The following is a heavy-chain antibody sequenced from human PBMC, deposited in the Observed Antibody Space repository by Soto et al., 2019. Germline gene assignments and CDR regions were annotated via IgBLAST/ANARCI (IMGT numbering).Heavy chain of an antibody. Sequence: ASETLSLTCAVYGGSFTGHYWSWIRQSPGKGLEWIGEVHHSGSTNYNPSLKSRVTMSTDTSKNHFSLKLDSVTSADTAVYYCARGQHFGAITYEGIAVKEPNFDYWGQGTRVTVSS. V-gene: IGHV4-34*01. D-gene: IGHD3-16*02. CDR3: ARGQHFGAITYEGIAVKEPNFDY. CDR1: GGSFTGHY. CDR2: VHHSGST. J-gene: IGHJ4*02.